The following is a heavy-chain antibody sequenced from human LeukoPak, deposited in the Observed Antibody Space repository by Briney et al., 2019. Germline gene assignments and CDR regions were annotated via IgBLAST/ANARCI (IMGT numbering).Heavy chain of an antibody. CDR2: IIPIFGTA. V-gene: IGHV1-69*05. Sequence: SVKVSCKASGGTFSSYAITWVRQAPGQGLEWMGGIIPIFGTANYAQKFQGRVTITTDESTSTAYMELSSLRSEDTAVYYCARTDYHGSGWYGDFDYWGQGTLVTVSS. CDR1: GGTFSSYA. D-gene: IGHD6-19*01. J-gene: IGHJ4*02. CDR3: ARTDYHGSGWYGDFDY.